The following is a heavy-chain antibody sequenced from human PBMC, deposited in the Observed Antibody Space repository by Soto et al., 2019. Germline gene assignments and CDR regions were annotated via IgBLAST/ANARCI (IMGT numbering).Heavy chain of an antibody. CDR2: IGFDGNND. J-gene: IGHJ4*02. D-gene: IGHD6-13*01. V-gene: IGHV3-33*01. CDR3: AREIGYSSTWPSY. Sequence: TGGSLRLSCAASGFSLGSYGMHWVRQAPGKGLEWVAVIGFDGNNDYYANSVKGRFTISRDNSGNTLYLEMKSLRVEDTAVYYCAREIGYSSTWPSYWGPGTLVTVSS. CDR1: GFSLGSYG.